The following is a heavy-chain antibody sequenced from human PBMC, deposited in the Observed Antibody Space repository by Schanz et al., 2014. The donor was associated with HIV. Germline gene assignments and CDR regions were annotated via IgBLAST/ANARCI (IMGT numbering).Heavy chain of an antibody. CDR3: ANTEFPYSSSSDYYYGMDV. V-gene: IGHV3-33*08. CDR1: GFTFSSYA. CDR2: IWYDGTNK. D-gene: IGHD6-6*01. Sequence: VQLVESGGGLVQPGGSLRLSCAGSGFTFSSYAMHWVRQAPGKGLEWVAVIWYDGTNKYYADSVKGRFTISRDNSRKTLYLQMNSLRVEDTAVYYCANTEFPYSSSSDYYYGMDVWGQGTTVTVSS. J-gene: IGHJ6*02.